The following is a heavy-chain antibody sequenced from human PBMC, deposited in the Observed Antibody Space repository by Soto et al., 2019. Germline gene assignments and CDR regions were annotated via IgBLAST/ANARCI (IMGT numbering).Heavy chain of an antibody. Sequence: SETLSLTCSVSGDSVSSGSYYWSWVRQPPGKGLEWIGYIFYSGNTNYNPSLQSRVTISVDTSKNQLSLKLRSVTAADTAMYYCARHYSGSYYSNWFASCAQGTLVRVSP. D-gene: IGHD1-26*01. CDR1: GDSVSSGSYY. V-gene: IGHV4-61*01. J-gene: IGHJ5*01. CDR2: IFYSGNT. CDR3: ARHYSGSYYSNWFAS.